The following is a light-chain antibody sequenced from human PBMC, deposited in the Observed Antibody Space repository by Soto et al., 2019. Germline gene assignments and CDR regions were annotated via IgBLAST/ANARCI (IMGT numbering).Light chain of an antibody. J-gene: IGLJ1*01. V-gene: IGLV2-8*01. CDR3: ISYAGSNLLYV. CDR1: SSDVGGYNY. CDR2: EVS. Sequence: QSVLTHPPSASGSPGQSVTISCTGTSSDVGGYNYVSWYQQHPGKAPKLMIYEVSKRPSGVPDRFSGSKSGNTASLTVSGLQAEDEADYYCISYAGSNLLYVFGTGTKSPS.